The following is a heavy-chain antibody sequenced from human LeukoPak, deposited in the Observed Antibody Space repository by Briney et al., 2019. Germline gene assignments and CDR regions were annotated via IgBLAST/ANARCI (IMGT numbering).Heavy chain of an antibody. D-gene: IGHD3-22*01. CDR3: ANSVYYDSSGY. Sequence: GGSLRLSCAASGFTFSSYWMHWVRQAPGKGLEWVSAISGSGGSTYYADSVKGRFTISRDNSKNTLYLQMNSLRAEDTAVYYCANSVYYDSSGYWGQGTLVTVSS. CDR2: ISGSGGST. J-gene: IGHJ4*02. V-gene: IGHV3-23*01. CDR1: GFTFSSYW.